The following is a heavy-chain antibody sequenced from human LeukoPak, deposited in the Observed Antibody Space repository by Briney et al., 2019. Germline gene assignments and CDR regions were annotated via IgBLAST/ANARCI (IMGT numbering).Heavy chain of an antibody. V-gene: IGHV4-34*01. CDR3: ARGGFSRARKLDY. CDR1: GGSFSGYY. J-gene: IGHJ4*02. Sequence: PSETLSLTCAVYGGSFSGYYWSWIRQLPGKGLEWIGEINHSGSTNYNPSLKSRVTISVDTSKNQFSLKLSSVTAADTAVYYCARGGFSRARKLDYWGQGTLVTVSS. CDR2: INHSGST.